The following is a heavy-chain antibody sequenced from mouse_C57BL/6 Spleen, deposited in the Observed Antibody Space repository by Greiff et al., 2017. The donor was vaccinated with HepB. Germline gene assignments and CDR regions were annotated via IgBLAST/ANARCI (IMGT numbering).Heavy chain of an antibody. CDR2: ISYSGST. V-gene: IGHV3-1*01. Sequence: EVQLQQSGPGMVKPSQSLSLTCTVTGYSITSGYDWHWIRHFPGNKLEWMGYISYSGSTNYNPSLKSRISITHDTSKNHFFLKLNSVTTEDTATYYCARELDYAMDYWGQGTSVTVSS. CDR3: ARELDYAMDY. J-gene: IGHJ4*01. CDR1: GYSITSGYD.